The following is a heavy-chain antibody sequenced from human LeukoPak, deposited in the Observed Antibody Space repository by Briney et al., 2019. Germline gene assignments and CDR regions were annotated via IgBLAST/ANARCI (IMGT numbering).Heavy chain of an antibody. J-gene: IGHJ4*02. CDR1: GFTFDDHG. CDR2: IKQDGSEK. Sequence: GGSLRLSCAVSGFTFDDHGMSWVRQAPGKGLEWVANIKQDGSEKYYVDSVKGRFTISRDNAKNSLYLQMNSLRAEDTAVYYCARVDYDFWSGYYLDYWGQGTLVTVSS. V-gene: IGHV3-7*03. D-gene: IGHD3-3*01. CDR3: ARVDYDFWSGYYLDY.